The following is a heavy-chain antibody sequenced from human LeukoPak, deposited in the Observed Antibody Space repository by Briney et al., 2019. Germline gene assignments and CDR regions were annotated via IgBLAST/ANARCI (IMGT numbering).Heavy chain of an antibody. CDR2: ISGSADST. V-gene: IGHV3-23*01. Sequence: SGGSLRLSCAASGFTFSSYAMSWVRQAPGKGLEWVSGISGSADSTYYADSVKGRFTISRDNSKNTLFLQMNSLRAEDTALYYCAKGRGFCSGGSRYYYYYIDVWGKGTTVTVSS. CDR1: GFTFSSYA. D-gene: IGHD2-15*01. CDR3: AKGRGFCSGGSRYYYYYIDV. J-gene: IGHJ6*03.